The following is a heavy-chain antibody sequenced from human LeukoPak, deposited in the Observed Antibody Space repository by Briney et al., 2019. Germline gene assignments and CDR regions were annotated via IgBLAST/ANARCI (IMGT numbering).Heavy chain of an antibody. Sequence: GGSLRLSCETSGFTFSSYSMNWVRQAPGKGLEWVSFISGSSSIIHYADSVKGRFTISRDNAKNSLFLQMNSLRAEDTAVYYCARSGTTYYYDSGSRIWGQGTMVTVSS. D-gene: IGHD3-22*01. CDR3: ARSGTTYYYDSGSRI. V-gene: IGHV3-48*04. CDR1: GFTFSSYS. J-gene: IGHJ3*02. CDR2: ISGSSSII.